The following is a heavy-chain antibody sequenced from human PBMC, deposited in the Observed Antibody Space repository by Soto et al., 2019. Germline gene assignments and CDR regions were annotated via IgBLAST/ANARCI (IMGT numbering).Heavy chain of an antibody. Sequence: GASVKVSCKASGYTLTSYDINWVRQAPGQRLEWMGWINAGNGNTNYSQKFQGRVTITRDTCASTAYMELSRRRSEDTAVYYCARDEGWHGYYYYYGMDVCGQGTTVTVSS. D-gene: IGHD2-15*01. CDR3: ARDEGWHGYYYYYGMDV. CDR1: GYTLTSYD. CDR2: INAGNGNT. J-gene: IGHJ6*02. V-gene: IGHV1-3*01.